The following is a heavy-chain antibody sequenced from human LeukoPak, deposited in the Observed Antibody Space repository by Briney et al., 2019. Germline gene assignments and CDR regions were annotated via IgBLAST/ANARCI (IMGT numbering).Heavy chain of an antibody. CDR3: VRTLGGYTYGPFDY. Sequence: PSETLRLTRTVSGGSISSYYWSWIRQPPGKGLEWIGYVFNSGGSKYNASLQSRVTMSVDTSKNQFSLKLSSVTAADTAVYYCVRTLGGYTYGPFDYWGEGTRVSVSS. CDR2: VFNSGGS. J-gene: IGHJ4*02. D-gene: IGHD5-18*01. CDR1: GGSISSYY. V-gene: IGHV4-59*01.